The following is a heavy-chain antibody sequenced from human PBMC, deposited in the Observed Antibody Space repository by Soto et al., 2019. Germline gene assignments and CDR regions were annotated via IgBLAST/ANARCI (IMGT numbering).Heavy chain of an antibody. J-gene: IGHJ6*02. CDR2: IWYDGSNK. V-gene: IGHV3-33*01. Sequence: LRLSCAASGFTFSSYGMHWVRQAPGKGLEWVAVIWYDGSNKYYADSVKGRFTISRDNSKNTLYLQMNSLRAEDTAVYYCARDVTIFGSGYYGMDVWGQGTTVTVSS. CDR1: GFTFSSYG. CDR3: ARDVTIFGSGYYGMDV. D-gene: IGHD3-3*01.